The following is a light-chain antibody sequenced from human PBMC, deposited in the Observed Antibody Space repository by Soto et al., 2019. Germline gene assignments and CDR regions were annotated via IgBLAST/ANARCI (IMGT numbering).Light chain of an antibody. CDR1: KSISSW. CDR3: QQYNRYLFT. V-gene: IGKV1-5*01. J-gene: IGKJ3*01. CDR2: DAS. Sequence: DIQMTQSPSTLSASVGDRVTITCRASKSISSWLAWYQQKPGKAPKLLIYDASSLESGVPSRFSGSGSGTEFTLTISSLQPDDFATYYCQQYNRYLFTFGPGTKVEIK.